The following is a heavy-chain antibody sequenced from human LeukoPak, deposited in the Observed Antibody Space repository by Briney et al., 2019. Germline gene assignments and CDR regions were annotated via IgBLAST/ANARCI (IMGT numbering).Heavy chain of an antibody. CDR1: GYSFSKYW. Sequence: GESLKISCTASGYSFSKYWIGWVRQTPGKGLKWMGFIYSDESLIRYSPSFEGQVTISADNSINTAYLQWNSLKASDTAVYYCGRYGLSGNGYTSYFYYGMDFWGQGTAVTVSS. CDR2: IYSDESLI. D-gene: IGHD5-24*01. J-gene: IGHJ6*02. CDR3: GRYGLSGNGYTSYFYYGMDF. V-gene: IGHV5-51*01.